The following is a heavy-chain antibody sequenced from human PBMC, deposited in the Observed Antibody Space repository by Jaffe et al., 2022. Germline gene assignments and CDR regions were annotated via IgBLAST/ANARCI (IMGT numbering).Heavy chain of an antibody. V-gene: IGHV3-48*03. CDR1: GFTFSSYE. D-gene: IGHD2-15*01. J-gene: IGHJ4*02. CDR3: ARLGYCSGGSCPPLPYLDY. CDR2: ISSSGSTI. Sequence: EVQLVESGGGLVQPGGSLRLSCAASGFTFSSYEMNWVRQAPGKGLEWVSYISSSGSTIYYADSVKGRFTISRDNAKNSLYLQMNSLRAEDTAVYYCARLGYCSGGSCPPLPYLDYWGQGTLVTVSS.